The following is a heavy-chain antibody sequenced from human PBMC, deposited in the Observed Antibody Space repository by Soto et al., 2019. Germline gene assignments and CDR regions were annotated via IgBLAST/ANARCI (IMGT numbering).Heavy chain of an antibody. Sequence: SVKVSCKASGGTFSSYAISWVRQAPGQGLEWMGGIIPIFGTANYAQKFQGRVTITADKSTSTAYMELSSLRSEDTAVYYCARHETYYYDSSGYYHFDYWGQGTLVTVSS. V-gene: IGHV1-69*06. J-gene: IGHJ4*02. CDR3: ARHETYYYDSSGYYHFDY. D-gene: IGHD3-22*01. CDR2: IIPIFGTA. CDR1: GGTFSSYA.